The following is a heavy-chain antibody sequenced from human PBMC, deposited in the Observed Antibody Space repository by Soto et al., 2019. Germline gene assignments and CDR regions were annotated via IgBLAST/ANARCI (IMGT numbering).Heavy chain of an antibody. CDR3: ARSQGSSTSLEIYYYYYYGMDV. CDR2: LIPISGTA. V-gene: IGHV1-69*01. Sequence: QVQLVQSGAEVKKPGSSVKVSCKASGGTFSSYAISWVRQAPGQGLEWMGGLIPISGTANYAQKFQGRGTITADESTSTAYMELSSLRSEDTAVYYCARSQGSSTSLEIYYYYYYGMDVWGQGTTVTVSS. J-gene: IGHJ6*02. CDR1: GGTFSSYA. D-gene: IGHD2-2*01.